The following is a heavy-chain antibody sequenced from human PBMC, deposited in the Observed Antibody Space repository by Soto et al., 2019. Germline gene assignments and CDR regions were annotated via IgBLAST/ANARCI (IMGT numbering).Heavy chain of an antibody. J-gene: IGHJ5*02. D-gene: IGHD6-6*01. CDR3: VKASTYSSSQGWFDP. CDR2: ISWNSGNI. V-gene: IGHV3-9*01. CDR1: GFSFDGYA. Sequence: EVQLVESGGGLVQPGRSLRLSCAASGFSFDGYAMNWVRQPPGKGLEWVSGISWNSGNIDYADSVKCRFTISRDNAKNSLYLQMNSLRAEDTALYYCVKASTYSSSQGWFDPWGQGTMVTVSS.